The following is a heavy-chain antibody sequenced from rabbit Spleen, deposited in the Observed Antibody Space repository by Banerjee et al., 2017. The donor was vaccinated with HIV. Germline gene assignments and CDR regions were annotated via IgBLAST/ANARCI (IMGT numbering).Heavy chain of an antibody. CDR3: ARGSAAMTMVITGYYLNL. J-gene: IGHJ4*01. CDR2: IAGSSSGFT. CDR1: GFSFSSSDY. D-gene: IGHD2-1*01. Sequence: QSLEESGGDLVKPGASLTLTCTASGFSFSSSDYMCWVRQAPGKGLEWISCIAGSSSGFTYSATWAKGQFTCSKTSSTTVTLQMTSLTVADTATYFCARGSAAMTMVITGYYLNLWGPGTLVTVS. V-gene: IGHV1S40*01.